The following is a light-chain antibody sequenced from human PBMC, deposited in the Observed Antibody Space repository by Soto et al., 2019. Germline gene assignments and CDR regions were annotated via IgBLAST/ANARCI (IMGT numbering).Light chain of an antibody. CDR3: QQSSNWPLIT. Sequence: EIVLTQSPATLSLSPGERATLSCRASQSVSSYLAWYQQKPGQAPRLLIYDASNRATGIPARFSGSGSGTYFTLTISSLEPEDFAVYYWQQSSNWPLITFGQGTRLEIK. CDR2: DAS. V-gene: IGKV3-11*01. CDR1: QSVSSY. J-gene: IGKJ5*01.